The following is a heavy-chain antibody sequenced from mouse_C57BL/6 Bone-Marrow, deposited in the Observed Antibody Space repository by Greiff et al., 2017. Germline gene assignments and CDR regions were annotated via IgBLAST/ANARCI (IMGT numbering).Heavy chain of an antibody. V-gene: IGHV1-74*01. CDR2: IHPSDSDT. D-gene: IGHD1-1*01. CDR1: GYTFTSYW. CDR3: AMHYGSSFYYYAMDY. J-gene: IGHJ4*01. Sequence: QVQLQQPGAELVKPGASVKVSCKASGYTFTSYWMHWVKQRPGQGLEWIGRIHPSDSDTNYNQKFKGKATLTVDKSSSTAYMQLSSLTSEDSAVYYCAMHYGSSFYYYAMDYWGQGTSVTVSS.